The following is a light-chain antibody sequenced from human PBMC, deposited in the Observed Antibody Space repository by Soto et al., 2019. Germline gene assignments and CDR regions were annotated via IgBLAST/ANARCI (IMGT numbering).Light chain of an antibody. V-gene: IGKV1-39*01. J-gene: IGKJ1*01. CDR3: QQSYSTPWT. CDR1: QSISSY. CDR2: AAS. Sequence: DIQMTQSPSSLSASVGDRVTITCRASQSISSYLNWYQQKPGKAPKLLIYAASSLQSGVPSRFSGRGSGTDFTLTISSLQTEDFATYYCQQSYSTPWTFGQGTKVEIK.